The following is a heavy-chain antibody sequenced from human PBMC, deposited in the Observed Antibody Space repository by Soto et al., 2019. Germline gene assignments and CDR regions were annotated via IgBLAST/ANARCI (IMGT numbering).Heavy chain of an antibody. CDR1: GFSFSSYG. Sequence: PVGSLRLSCAASGFSFSSYGMHWVRQAPGKGLEWVAVIWYDGSNKYYADSVKGRFTISRDNSMYTLYLQMNSLRAEDTAVYYCARERVAVAGTDFDYWGQGTLVTVSS. D-gene: IGHD6-19*01. V-gene: IGHV3-33*01. CDR3: ARERVAVAGTDFDY. J-gene: IGHJ4*02. CDR2: IWYDGSNK.